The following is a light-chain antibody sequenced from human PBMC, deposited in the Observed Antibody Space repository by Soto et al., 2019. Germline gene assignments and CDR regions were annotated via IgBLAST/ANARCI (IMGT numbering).Light chain of an antibody. CDR1: QSVSSSY. CDR3: HQYGSSAWT. J-gene: IGKJ1*01. V-gene: IGKV3-20*01. Sequence: EIVLTQSPGTLSLSPGERATLSCRASQSVSSSYLAWYQQKPGQAPRLLIYGESSRATGIPDRFSGSGSGTDFTLIISRLEPEDFAVYYCHQYGSSAWTFGQGTKVEIK. CDR2: GES.